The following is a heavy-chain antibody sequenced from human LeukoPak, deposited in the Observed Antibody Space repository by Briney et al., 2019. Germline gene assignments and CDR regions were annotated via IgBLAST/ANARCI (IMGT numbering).Heavy chain of an antibody. V-gene: IGHV1-18*01. J-gene: IGHJ2*01. Sequence: GASVKVSCTASGYTFSSYATSWVRQAPGQGLEWMGWISPYNGNTNSAQRFQGRVTMTTDTSTSAAYMELTSLRPDDTAVYYCARDNTWYFDLWGRGTLVTVSS. D-gene: IGHD2/OR15-2a*01. CDR2: ISPYNGNT. CDR3: ARDNTWYFDL. CDR1: GYTFSSYA.